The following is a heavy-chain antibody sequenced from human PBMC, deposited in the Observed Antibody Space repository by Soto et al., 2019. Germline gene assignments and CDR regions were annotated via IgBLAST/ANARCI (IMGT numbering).Heavy chain of an antibody. D-gene: IGHD5-12*01. CDR1: GGSVSSGSYY. CDR2: IYYTGST. Sequence: QVQLQESGPRLVKPSETLSLTCGVSGGSVSSGSYYWSWIRQPPGKGLEWIGYIYYTGSTKYNPSLKSRVTISLDTSKTQFSLKLSSVTAADTAVYYCASFYHGYDFYDYWGQGTLVTVSA. V-gene: IGHV4-61*01. J-gene: IGHJ4*02. CDR3: ASFYHGYDFYDY.